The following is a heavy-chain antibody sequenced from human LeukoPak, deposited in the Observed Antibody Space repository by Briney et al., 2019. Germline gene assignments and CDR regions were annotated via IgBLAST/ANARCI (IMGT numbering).Heavy chain of an antibody. Sequence: SETLSLTCAVYGGSFSSYYWSWIRQPPGKGLEWIGYIYYSGSTNYNPSLKSRVTISVDTSKNQFSLKLSSVTAADTAVYYCARRRGYSYDNWYFDLWGRGTLVTVSS. CDR3: ARRRGYSYDNWYFDL. D-gene: IGHD5-18*01. J-gene: IGHJ2*01. V-gene: IGHV4-59*08. CDR1: GGSFSSYY. CDR2: IYYSGST.